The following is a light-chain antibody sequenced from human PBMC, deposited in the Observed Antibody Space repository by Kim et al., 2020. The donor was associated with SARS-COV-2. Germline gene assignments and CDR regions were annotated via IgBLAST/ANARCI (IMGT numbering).Light chain of an antibody. V-gene: IGLV3-19*01. Sequence: VALGRTVRITCQGDSLRSYYASWYQQKPGQAPVLVIYGKNNRPSGIPDRFSGSSSGNTASLTITGAQAEDEADYYCNSRDSSGNYVFGTGTKVTVL. CDR2: GKN. J-gene: IGLJ1*01. CDR3: NSRDSSGNYV. CDR1: SLRSYY.